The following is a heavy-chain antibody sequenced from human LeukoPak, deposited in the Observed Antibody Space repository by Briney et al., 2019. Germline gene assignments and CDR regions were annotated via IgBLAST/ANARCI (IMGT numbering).Heavy chain of an antibody. CDR2: ISRGGSSK. Sequence: GGSLRLSCAASGFTFSNAWMSWIRQAPGKGLEWVSSISRGGSSKYSADSVKGRFTISRDNAKNSLDLQVDSLRADDTAVYYCARDQFLDYWGQGTLVTVSS. CDR3: ARDQFLDY. J-gene: IGHJ4*02. V-gene: IGHV3-11*01. CDR1: GFTFSNAW.